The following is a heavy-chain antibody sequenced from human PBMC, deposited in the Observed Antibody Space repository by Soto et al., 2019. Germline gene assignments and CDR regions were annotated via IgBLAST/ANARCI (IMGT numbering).Heavy chain of an antibody. J-gene: IGHJ4*02. Sequence: GESLKISCTGSGFNFNTYWIGWVRQMPGKGLEWMGIIYPGDFDTRYSQSFQGHVTMSVDKSINTAYLQWSSLETSDTAVYYCARLLGYSYGYKEFFDYWGQGTPVTVSS. CDR3: ARLLGYSYGYKEFFDY. V-gene: IGHV5-51*01. D-gene: IGHD5-18*01. CDR2: IYPGDFDT. CDR1: GFNFNTYW.